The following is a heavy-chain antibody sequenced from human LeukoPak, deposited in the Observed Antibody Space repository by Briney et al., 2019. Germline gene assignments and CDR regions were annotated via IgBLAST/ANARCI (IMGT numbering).Heavy chain of an antibody. D-gene: IGHD4-17*01. V-gene: IGHV4-38-2*02. CDR3: ARRDDYGDYFDAFDI. CDR1: GYSISSSYY. CDR2: IYHSGNT. J-gene: IGHJ3*02. Sequence: SETLSPTCSVSGYSISSSYYWGWIRQPPGKGLEWIGSIYHSGNTYYNPSLKSRVTISVDTSKNQFSLKLSSVTAADTAVYYCARRDDYGDYFDAFDIWGQGTMVTVSS.